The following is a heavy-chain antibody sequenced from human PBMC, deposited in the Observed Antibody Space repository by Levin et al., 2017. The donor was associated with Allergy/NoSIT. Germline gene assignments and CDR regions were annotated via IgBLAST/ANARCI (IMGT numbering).Heavy chain of an antibody. V-gene: IGHV1-58*02. CDR3: AALASSGIAAAGTSSYYYMDV. CDR2: IVVGSGNT. Sequence: GGSLRLSCKASGFTFTSSAMQWVRQARGQRLEWIGWIVVGSGNTNYAQKFQERVTITRDMSTSTAYMELSSLRSEDTAVYYCAALASSGIAAAGTSSYYYMDVWGKGTTVTVSS. D-gene: IGHD6-13*01. CDR1: GFTFTSSA. J-gene: IGHJ6*03.